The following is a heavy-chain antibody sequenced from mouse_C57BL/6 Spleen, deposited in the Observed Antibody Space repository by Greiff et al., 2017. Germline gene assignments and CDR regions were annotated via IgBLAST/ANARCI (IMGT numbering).Heavy chain of an antibody. V-gene: IGHV1-50*01. Sequence: QVQLQQPGAELVKPGASVKLSCKASGYTFTSYWMQWVKQRPGQGLEWIGEIDPSDSYTNYNQKFKGKATLTVDTSSSPAYMQLSSLTSEDSAVYYCARRDSKGYFDYWGQGTTLTVSS. D-gene: IGHD2-5*01. CDR2: IDPSDSYT. J-gene: IGHJ2*01. CDR1: GYTFTSYW. CDR3: ARRDSKGYFDY.